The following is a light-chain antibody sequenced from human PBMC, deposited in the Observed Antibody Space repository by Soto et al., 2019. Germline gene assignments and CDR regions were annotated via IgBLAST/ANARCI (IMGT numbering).Light chain of an antibody. CDR2: GAS. J-gene: IGKJ1*01. V-gene: IGKV3-20*01. Sequence: EIVLTQSPGTLSLSPGEGATLSCRASQSVSSSYLAWYQQKPGQAPRLLIYGASNRATGIPDRFSGSGSGTDFTLTISRLETEDFAVYYCQQYGSSPWTFGQGTKVEIQ. CDR1: QSVSSSY. CDR3: QQYGSSPWT.